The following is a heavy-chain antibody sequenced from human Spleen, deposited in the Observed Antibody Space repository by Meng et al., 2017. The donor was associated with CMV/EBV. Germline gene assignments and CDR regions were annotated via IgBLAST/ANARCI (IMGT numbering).Heavy chain of an antibody. V-gene: IGHV3-49*04. Sequence: GESLKISCTASGFTFGDYAMSWVRQAPGKGLEWVGFIRSKAYGGTTEYAASVKGRFTISRDDSKSIAYLQMNSLKTEDTAVYYCTRDSREDTPWNYGMLYYYGMDVWGQGTTVTVSS. CDR2: IRSKAYGGTT. CDR3: TRDSREDTPWNYGMLYYYGMDV. D-gene: IGHD1-7*01. J-gene: IGHJ6*02. CDR1: GFTFGDYA.